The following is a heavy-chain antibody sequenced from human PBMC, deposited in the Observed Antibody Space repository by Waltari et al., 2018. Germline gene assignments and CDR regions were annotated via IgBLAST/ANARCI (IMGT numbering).Heavy chain of an antibody. V-gene: IGHV1-2*06. CDR1: GSPFTTYY. D-gene: IGHD5-12*01. CDR2: INPKSGGT. J-gene: IGHJ5*02. Sequence: QVQLVQSGAEVKKPRASVKVSCQASGSPFTTYYIHWVRQAPGQGLEWMGRINPKSGGTNYAEKFQGRVTMTRDTSISTAYMELRRLRSDDTAVYYCARGDGYTDNWLDPWGQGTLVTVSS. CDR3: ARGDGYTDNWLDP.